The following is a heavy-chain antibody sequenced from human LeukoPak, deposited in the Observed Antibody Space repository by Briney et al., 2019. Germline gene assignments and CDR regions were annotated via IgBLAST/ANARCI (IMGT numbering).Heavy chain of an antibody. CDR1: GGSISSSS. V-gene: IGHV3-21*03. Sequence: ETLSLTCTVSGGSISSSSYYWGWIRQPPGKGLEWVSSISSSSSYIYYSDSVKGRFTISRDNAKNSLYLQMNSLRAEDAAVYYCARDPTPEGFDYWGQGTLVTVSS. CDR2: ISSSSSYI. J-gene: IGHJ4*02. CDR3: ARDPTPEGFDY.